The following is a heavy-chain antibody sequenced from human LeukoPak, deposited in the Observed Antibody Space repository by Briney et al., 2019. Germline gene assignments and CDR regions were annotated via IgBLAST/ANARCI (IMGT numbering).Heavy chain of an antibody. J-gene: IGHJ3*02. V-gene: IGHV4-59*01. CDR1: GGSISSYY. CDR3: ARGYSSSWYARKDDAFDI. D-gene: IGHD6-13*01. Sequence: SETLSLTCTVSGGSISSYYWSWIRQPPGKGLEWIGYIYYSGSTNYNPSLKSRVTISVDTSKNQFSLKLSSVTAADTAVYYCARGYSSSWYARKDDAFDIWGQGTMVTVSS. CDR2: IYYSGST.